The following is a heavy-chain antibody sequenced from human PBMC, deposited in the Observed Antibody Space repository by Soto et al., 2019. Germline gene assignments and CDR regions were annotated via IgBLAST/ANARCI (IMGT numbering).Heavy chain of an antibody. CDR3: ARERGYSGYDSGWFDP. D-gene: IGHD5-12*01. CDR1: GFTFSSYT. CDR2: ISSSTNTI. V-gene: IGHV3-48*01. J-gene: IGHJ5*02. Sequence: QPGGSLRLSCAASGFTFSSYTMNWVRQAPGKGLEWVSYISSSTNTIYYADSVKGRFTISRDNARNSLYLQMNSLRAEDTAVYYCARERGYSGYDSGWFDPWGQGT.